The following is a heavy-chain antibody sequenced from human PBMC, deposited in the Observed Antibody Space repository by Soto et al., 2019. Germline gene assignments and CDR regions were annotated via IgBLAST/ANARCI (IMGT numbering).Heavy chain of an antibody. V-gene: IGHV1-18*01. CDR1: GYTFTSYG. J-gene: IGHJ4*02. Sequence: ASVKVSGKASGYTFTSYGISWVRQAPGQGLEWMGWISAYNGNTNYAQKLQGRVTMTTDTSTSTAYMELRSLRSDDTAVYYCARDHGIVGATTDYFDYWGQGTLVTVSS. D-gene: IGHD1-26*01. CDR3: ARDHGIVGATTDYFDY. CDR2: ISAYNGNT.